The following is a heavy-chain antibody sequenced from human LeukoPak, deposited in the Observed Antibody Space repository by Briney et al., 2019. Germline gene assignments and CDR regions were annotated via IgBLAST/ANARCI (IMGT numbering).Heavy chain of an antibody. CDR2: IYSGGST. V-gene: IGHV3-66*01. D-gene: IGHD4-23*01. Sequence: GGSLRLSCAASGFTFSSYAMSWVRQAPGKGLKWVSVIYSGGSTYYADSVKGRFTISRDNSKNTLYLQMNSLRAEDTAVYYCARGPAVVTDDYWGQEPLVTVSS. CDR3: ARGPAVVTDDY. CDR1: GFTFSSYA. J-gene: IGHJ4*02.